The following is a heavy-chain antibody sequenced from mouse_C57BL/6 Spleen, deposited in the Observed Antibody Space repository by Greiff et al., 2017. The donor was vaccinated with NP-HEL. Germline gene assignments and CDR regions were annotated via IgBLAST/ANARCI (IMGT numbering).Heavy chain of an antibody. Sequence: EVKLVESGGGLVKPGGSLKLSCAASGFTFSSYAMSWVRQTPEKRLEWVATISDGGSYTYYPDNVKGRFTISRDNAKNNLYLQMSHLKSEDTAMYYCARDRGITTVVAPFDYWGQGTTLTVSS. CDR1: GFTFSSYA. V-gene: IGHV5-4*01. D-gene: IGHD1-1*01. CDR2: ISDGGSYT. J-gene: IGHJ2*01. CDR3: ARDRGITTVVAPFDY.